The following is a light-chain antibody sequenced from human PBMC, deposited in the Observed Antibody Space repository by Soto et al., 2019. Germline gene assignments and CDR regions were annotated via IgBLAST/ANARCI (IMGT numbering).Light chain of an antibody. CDR1: QSVSSNS. Sequence: EIVLTQSPGTLSLSPGDRATLACRASQSVSSNSLAWYQQKPGQAPRLLIFGATSRPSSIPDRFSGSGSGTDFTLTINRVEPEDFAVYYCQHYGSSPQTFGQGTKVEI. J-gene: IGKJ1*01. CDR2: GAT. V-gene: IGKV3-20*01. CDR3: QHYGSSPQT.